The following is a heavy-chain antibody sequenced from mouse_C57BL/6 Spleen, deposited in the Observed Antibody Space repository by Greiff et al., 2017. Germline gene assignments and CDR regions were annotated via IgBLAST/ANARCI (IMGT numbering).Heavy chain of an antibody. CDR2: ISGGGGNT. CDR3: ARAQSYYAMDY. J-gene: IGHJ4*01. CDR1: GFTFSSYT. D-gene: IGHD3-2*02. V-gene: IGHV5-9*01. Sequence: EVKLMESGGGLVKPGGSLKLSCAASGFTFSSYTMSWVRQTPEKRLEWVATISGGGGNTYYPDSVKGRFTISRDNAKNTLYLQMSSLRSEDTALYYSARAQSYYAMDYWGQGTSVTVSS.